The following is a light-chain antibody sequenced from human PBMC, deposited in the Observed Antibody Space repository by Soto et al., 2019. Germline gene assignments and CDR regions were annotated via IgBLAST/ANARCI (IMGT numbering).Light chain of an antibody. Sequence: EVVMTQSPSSLSASPGERVTISCRASQNIRSSLAWYQQKPGQAPRLLIYGASTRATGIPARFSGSGSGTELTLTINSLQSEDFAVYFCQQYNNWPLWTFGQGTKVDIK. CDR2: GAS. V-gene: IGKV3-15*01. CDR1: QNIRSS. CDR3: QQYNNWPLWT. J-gene: IGKJ1*01.